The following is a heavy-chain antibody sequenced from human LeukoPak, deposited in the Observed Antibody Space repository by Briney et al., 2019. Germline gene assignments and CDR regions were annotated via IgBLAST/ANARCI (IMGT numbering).Heavy chain of an antibody. CDR3: ARRPIKYSRSVNAFDI. CDR1: GYTFTSYD. CDR2: MNPNSGNT. J-gene: IGHJ3*02. D-gene: IGHD6-6*01. Sequence: ASVKVSCKASGYTFTSYDINWVRQATGQGLEWMGWMNPNSGNTGYAQKFQGRVTMTRNTSISTAYMELSSLRSEDTAVYYCARRPIKYSRSVNAFDIWGQGTMVTVSS. V-gene: IGHV1-8*01.